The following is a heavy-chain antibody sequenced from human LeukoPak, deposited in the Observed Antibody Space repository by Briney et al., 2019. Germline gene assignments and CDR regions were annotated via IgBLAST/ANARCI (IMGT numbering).Heavy chain of an antibody. CDR3: VFPGGDYVYFDY. CDR2: INPSSGYT. V-gene: IGHV1-46*01. D-gene: IGHD4-17*01. CDR1: TYTFTNYY. Sequence: ASVKVSCKASTYTFTNYYIHWVRQAPVQGLEWMGLINPSSGYTTYAQKFQGRVTMTWDTPTSTVYMELNSLRSEDAAVYYCVFPGGDYVYFDYWGLGTLVTVSS. J-gene: IGHJ4*02.